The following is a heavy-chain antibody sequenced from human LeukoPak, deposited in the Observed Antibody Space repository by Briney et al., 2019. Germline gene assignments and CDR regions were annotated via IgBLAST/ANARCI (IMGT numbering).Heavy chain of an antibody. CDR3: AKDSGGTYFYYYYYMDV. D-gene: IGHD1-26*01. V-gene: IGHV3-23*01. Sequence: GGSLRLSCAAPGFTFSRYSMSWVRQAPGKGLEWVSAISGSGTTIYYADSVKGRFIISRDNSKNTLYLQINSLRAEDTAVYYCAKDSGGTYFYYYYYMDVWGKGTTVTVSS. CDR2: ISGSGTTI. J-gene: IGHJ6*03. CDR1: GFTFSRYS.